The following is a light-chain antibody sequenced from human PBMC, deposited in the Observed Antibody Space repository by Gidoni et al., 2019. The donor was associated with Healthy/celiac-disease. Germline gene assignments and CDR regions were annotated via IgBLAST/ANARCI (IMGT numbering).Light chain of an antibody. V-gene: IGLV3-21*02. Sequence: SYVLTQPPSASVAPGQTARITCGGSNIGSKSVHWYQQKPGQAPVLVVYDDSDRPSGIPERFSGSNSGNTATLTISRVEAGDEADYYCQVWDSSSDHVVFGGGTKLPVL. CDR3: QVWDSSSDHVV. J-gene: IGLJ2*01. CDR2: DDS. CDR1: NIGSKS.